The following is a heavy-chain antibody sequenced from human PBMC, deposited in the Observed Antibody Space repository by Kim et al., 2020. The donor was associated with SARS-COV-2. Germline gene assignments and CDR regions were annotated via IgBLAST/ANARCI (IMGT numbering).Heavy chain of an antibody. CDR1: GGSITRSIYY. V-gene: IGHV4-39*01. Sequence: SETLSLTCTVSGGSITRSIYYWGWIRQTPEKGLEWIGTISHSGSPYYNSFFKSRVTISVDSSTNTFFLKMTSVTAADTALYFCARHPRGLGSAMEVWGPGTPVTVSS. CDR2: ISHSGSP. CDR3: ARHPRGLGSAMEV. J-gene: IGHJ6*02. D-gene: IGHD3-10*01.